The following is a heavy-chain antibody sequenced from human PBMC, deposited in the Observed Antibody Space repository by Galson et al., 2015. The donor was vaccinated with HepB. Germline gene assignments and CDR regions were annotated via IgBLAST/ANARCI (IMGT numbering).Heavy chain of an antibody. CDR1: GYTFTNYA. CDR3: ARANYDLLTGYSLNWCDP. J-gene: IGHJ5*02. Sequence: SVKVSCKASGYTFTNYAIHWVRQAPGQRLEWMGWINADNGKTKYSQKFQGRVTITRDTSANTAYMELSSLRSEDTAVYYCARANYDLLTGYSLNWCDPWGRGTLVSVSS. V-gene: IGHV1-3*01. D-gene: IGHD3-9*01. CDR2: INADNGKT.